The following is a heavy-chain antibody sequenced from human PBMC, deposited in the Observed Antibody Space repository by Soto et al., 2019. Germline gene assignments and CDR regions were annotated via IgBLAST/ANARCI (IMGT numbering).Heavy chain of an antibody. CDR3: ARGKGEKFDY. CDR2: IIPIFGTA. J-gene: IGHJ4*02. D-gene: IGHD3-10*01. CDR1: GGTVSSYA. V-gene: IGHV1-69*01. Sequence: QVQLVQSGAEVKKPGSSVNVSCKPSGGTVSSYAISWVRQAPGQGLEWMGGIIPIFGTANYAQNFQGRVTITADESTSTAYMEVGSLRSEDTAVYYCARGKGEKFDYWGQGTLVTVSS.